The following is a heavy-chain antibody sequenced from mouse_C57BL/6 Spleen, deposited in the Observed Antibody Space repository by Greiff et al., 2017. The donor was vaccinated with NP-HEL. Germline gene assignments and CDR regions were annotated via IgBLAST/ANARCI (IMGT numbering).Heavy chain of an antibody. CDR1: GYSFTGYY. CDR2: INPSTGGT. Sequence: VQLQQSGPELVKPGASVKISCKASGYSFTGYYMNWVKQSPEKSLEWIGEINPSTGGTTYNQKFKAKATLTVDKSSSTAYMQLKSLTSEDSAVYYCARDYYGSSRAMDYWGQGTSVTVSS. V-gene: IGHV1-42*01. J-gene: IGHJ4*01. D-gene: IGHD1-1*01. CDR3: ARDYYGSSRAMDY.